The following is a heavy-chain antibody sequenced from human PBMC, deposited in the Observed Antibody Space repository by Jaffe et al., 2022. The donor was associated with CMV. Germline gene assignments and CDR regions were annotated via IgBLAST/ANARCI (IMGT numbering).Heavy chain of an antibody. CDR2: IWYDGSNK. CDR1: GFTFSSYG. CDR3: ARDGPVAIGYSSSWFLNWFDP. D-gene: IGHD6-13*01. J-gene: IGHJ5*02. V-gene: IGHV3-33*08. Sequence: QVQLVESGGGVVQPGRSLRLSCAASGFTFSSYGMHWVRQAPGKGLEWVAVIWYDGSNKYYADSVKGRFTISRDNSKNTLYLQMNSLRAEDTAVYYCARDGPVAIGYSSSWFLNWFDPWGQGTLVTVSS.